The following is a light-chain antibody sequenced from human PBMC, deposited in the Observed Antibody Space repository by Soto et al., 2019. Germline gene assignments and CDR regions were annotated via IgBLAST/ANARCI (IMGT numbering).Light chain of an antibody. CDR2: GAS. J-gene: IGKJ1*01. CDR1: QSVSSSY. Sequence: ENVLTQSPGTLSLSPGERATLSCRASQSVSSSYLAWYQQKPGQAPRLLIYGASSRATGIPDRFSGSGSGTDFTLTISRLEPEDFAVYYCQQSLAFGQGTKVDIK. CDR3: QQSLA. V-gene: IGKV3-20*01.